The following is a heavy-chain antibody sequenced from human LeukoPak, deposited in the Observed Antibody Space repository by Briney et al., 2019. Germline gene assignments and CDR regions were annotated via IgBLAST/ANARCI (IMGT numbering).Heavy chain of an antibody. V-gene: IGHV1-46*01. CDR1: GYTFTSYY. CDR3: ASSADIVVVTATLDY. D-gene: IGHD2-21*02. CDR2: INPSGGST. J-gene: IGHJ4*02. Sequence: GASVKVSCKASGYTFTSYYMHWVRQAPGQGLEWMGIINPSGGSTSYAQKFQGRVTMTRDTSTSTVYMELSSLRSDDTAVYYCASSADIVVVTATLDYWGQGTLVTVSS.